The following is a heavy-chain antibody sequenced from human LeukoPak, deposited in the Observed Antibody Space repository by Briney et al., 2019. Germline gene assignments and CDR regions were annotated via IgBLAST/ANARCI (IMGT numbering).Heavy chain of an antibody. V-gene: IGHV3-23*01. D-gene: IGHD3-22*01. CDR3: ARAGPDDGVGYYGSFDY. CDR1: GFTFSSYA. J-gene: IGHJ4*02. CDR2: ISGSGYST. Sequence: GGSLRLSCAAPGFTFSSYAMSWVRQAPGKGLEWVSVISGSGYSTYYAESVKGRFTISKDNSKNTLFLQMNSLRAEDTAVYYCARAGPDDGVGYYGSFDYWGQGTLVTVSS.